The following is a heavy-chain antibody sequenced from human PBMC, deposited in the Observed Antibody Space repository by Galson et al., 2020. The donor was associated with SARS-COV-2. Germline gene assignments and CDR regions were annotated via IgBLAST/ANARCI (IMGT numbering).Heavy chain of an antibody. CDR3: ARVPRYGVGRLTFDY. Sequence: SQTLPLTCTVSGDSISGGGYYWSWIRQHPGKGLEWIGYIFYTGNTYYNPSLKSRVAMSVDTSKNQFSLKLSSVTAADTAVYYCARVPRYGVGRLTFDYWGQGTLVTVSS. CDR1: GDSISGGGYY. J-gene: IGHJ4*02. V-gene: IGHV4-31*03. CDR2: IFYTGNT. D-gene: IGHD2-8*01.